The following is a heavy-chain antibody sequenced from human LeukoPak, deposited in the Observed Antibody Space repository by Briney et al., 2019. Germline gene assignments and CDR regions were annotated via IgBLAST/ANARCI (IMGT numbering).Heavy chain of an antibody. V-gene: IGHV3-53*01. D-gene: IGHD4/OR15-4a*01. CDR3: ARRAGAYSHPYDY. CDR1: GFTVSSNS. Sequence: GGSLRLSCTVSGFTVSSNSMSWVRQAPGKGLEWVSFIYSDNTHYSDSVKGRFTISRDNSKNTLYLQKNSLRAEDTAVYYCARRAGAYSHPYDYWGQGTLVTVSS. J-gene: IGHJ4*02. CDR2: IYSDNT.